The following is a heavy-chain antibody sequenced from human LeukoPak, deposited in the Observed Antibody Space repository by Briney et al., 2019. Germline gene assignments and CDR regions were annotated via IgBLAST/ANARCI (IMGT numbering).Heavy chain of an antibody. CDR1: GYSFTSYW. Sequence: GESLKISCKGSGYSFTSYWIGWVRQMPGKGLEWMGIIYPGDSDTRYSPSFQGQVTISADKSISTAYLQWSSLKASDTAMYYCARTMGRSSSPVPSPIGVDYWGQGTLVTVSS. CDR2: IYPGDSDT. D-gene: IGHD6-6*01. CDR3: ARTMGRSSSPVPSPIGVDY. V-gene: IGHV5-51*01. J-gene: IGHJ4*02.